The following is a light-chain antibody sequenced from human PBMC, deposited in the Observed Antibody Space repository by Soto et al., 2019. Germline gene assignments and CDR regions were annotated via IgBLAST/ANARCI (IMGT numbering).Light chain of an antibody. CDR1: QSVSNNY. J-gene: IGKJ1*01. V-gene: IGKV3-20*01. CDR2: GAS. CDR3: QQYGSSGT. Sequence: ELVLTQSRGTLYLSPGERATLSCRASQSVSNNYLAWYQQKPGQAPRLLIYGASNRATGIPDRFSGSGSGTDFTLTISRLEPEDFAVYYCQQYGSSGTCGQGTKVDIK.